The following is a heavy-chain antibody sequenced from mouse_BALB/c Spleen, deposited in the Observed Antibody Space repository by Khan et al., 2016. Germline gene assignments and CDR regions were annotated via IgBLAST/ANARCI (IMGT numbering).Heavy chain of an antibody. D-gene: IGHD1-1*01. J-gene: IGHJ2*01. V-gene: IGHV5-6-5*01. CDR2: ISSGGTT. CDR1: GFTFSSHA. Sequence: EVELVESGGGLVKPGGSLKLSCAASGFTFSSHAMSWVRQTPEKRLEWVTSISSGGTTFYPDSLKGRFTISSDNARNILYLQMTSLRSEETAMYYCVRGVIMVVDYFDYWGQGTTLTVSS. CDR3: VRGVIMVVDYFDY.